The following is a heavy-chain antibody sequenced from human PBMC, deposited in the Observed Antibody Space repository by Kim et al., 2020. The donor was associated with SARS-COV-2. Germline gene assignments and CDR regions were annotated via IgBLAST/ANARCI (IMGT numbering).Heavy chain of an antibody. CDR2: IWYDGSNK. D-gene: IGHD2-15*01. CDR1: GFTFSSYG. CDR3: ARGPDYFVLVAATPVDY. V-gene: IGHV3-33*01. J-gene: IGHJ4*02. Sequence: GGSLRLSCAASGFTFSSYGMHWVRQAPGKGLEWVAVIWYDGSNKYYADSVKGRFTISRDNSKNTLYLQMNSLRAEDTAVYYCARGPDYFVLVAATPVDYWGQGTLVTVSS.